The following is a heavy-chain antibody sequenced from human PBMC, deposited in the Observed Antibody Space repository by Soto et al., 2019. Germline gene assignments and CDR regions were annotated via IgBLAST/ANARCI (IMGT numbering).Heavy chain of an antibody. CDR1: GYTFIRYG. J-gene: IGHJ6*02. V-gene: IGHV1-18*01. Sequence: QVQLAQSANEVKKPGASVRVSCKAAGYTFIRYGIAWVRQAPGQGLEWMGWISPYNDYTVYAQKFHCRVSMTADTSTRTVYMNLRGLKSDDTAVYYCARGGYYDNSWGKLSHYGLDVWGQGTPVSVSS. CDR3: ARGGYYDNSWGKLSHYGLDV. CDR2: ISPYNDYT. D-gene: IGHD3-16*01.